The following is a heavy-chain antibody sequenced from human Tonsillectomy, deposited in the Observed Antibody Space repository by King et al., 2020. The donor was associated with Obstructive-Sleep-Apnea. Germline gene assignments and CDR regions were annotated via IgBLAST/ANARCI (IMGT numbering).Heavy chain of an antibody. CDR3: VREGHWADSSGYPLFDY. CDR1: GGSISNYY. D-gene: IGHD3-22*01. Sequence: QLQESGPRLVKPSETLSLTCTVSGGSISNYYWAWIRQPAGKGLEWIGRIYSSGNTNYNPSLKSRVTVSLDTSKNQFSLNLNSVTAADTAVYFCVREGHWADSSGYPLFDYWGQGTVVTVSS. V-gene: IGHV4-4*07. J-gene: IGHJ4*02. CDR2: IYSSGNT.